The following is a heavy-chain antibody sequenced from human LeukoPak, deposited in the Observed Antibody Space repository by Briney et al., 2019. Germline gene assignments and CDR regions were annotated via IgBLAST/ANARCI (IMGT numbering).Heavy chain of an antibody. Sequence: SETLSLTRTVSGASMSNHYWSWIRQPPGKGLEWIGYIYDSETTNYNPSLKSRVTMSVDTSKNQFSLKLSSVPAADTALYYCASRPSGSTWYGVFDYWSRGTLDTVSS. V-gene: IGHV4-59*11. CDR1: GASMSNHY. J-gene: IGHJ4*02. D-gene: IGHD6-13*01. CDR2: IYDSETT. CDR3: ASRPSGSTWYGVFDY.